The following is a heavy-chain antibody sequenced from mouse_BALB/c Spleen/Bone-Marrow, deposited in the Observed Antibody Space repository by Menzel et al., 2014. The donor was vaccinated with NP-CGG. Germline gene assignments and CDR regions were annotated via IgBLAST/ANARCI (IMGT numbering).Heavy chain of an antibody. J-gene: IGHJ2*01. CDR3: ARDYLYYFDY. D-gene: IGHD2-1*01. CDR1: GFTFTDHY. Sequence: DVMLVESGGGLVQPGGFLRLSCATSGFTFTDHYMSWVRQPPGKALEWLGFIRNKANGYTTEYSASVKGRFTISRDNSQSIVYLQMNTLRAEDSATYYCARDYLYYFDYSGKGTTLTVTS. CDR2: IRNKANGYTT. V-gene: IGHV7-3*02.